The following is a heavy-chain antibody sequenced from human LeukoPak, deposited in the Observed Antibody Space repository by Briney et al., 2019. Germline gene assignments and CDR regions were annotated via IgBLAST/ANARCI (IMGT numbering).Heavy chain of an antibody. CDR3: ARRVFSGWGYYFGY. J-gene: IGHJ4*02. D-gene: IGHD6-19*01. Sequence: ASVKVSSKASGYTFTGYYLHWVRHAPGQGLEWVGWINPKSGGTNYAQKFQGRVTMTSDISINTAYMELSRLRSDDTAIYYCARRVFSGWGYYFGYWGQGTLVTVSS. V-gene: IGHV1-2*02. CDR2: INPKSGGT. CDR1: GYTFTGYY.